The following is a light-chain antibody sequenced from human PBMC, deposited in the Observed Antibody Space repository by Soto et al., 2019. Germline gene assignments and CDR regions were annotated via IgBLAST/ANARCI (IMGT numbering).Light chain of an antibody. J-gene: IGKJ4*01. V-gene: IGKV1-27*01. CDR2: AAS. CDR1: QGISHY. CDR3: QKYNSAPLT. Sequence: DIQMTQSPSSLSASVGDRVTITCRASQGISHYLAWYQQKPGKVPKLLIYAASTLQSGVPSRCSGSGSGTDFTRTISNLQPEDVATYYWQKYNSAPLTFGGGTKVEIK.